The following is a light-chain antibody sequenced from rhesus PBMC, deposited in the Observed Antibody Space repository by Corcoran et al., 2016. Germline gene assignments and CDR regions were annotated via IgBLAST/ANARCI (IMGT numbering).Light chain of an antibody. Sequence: DIQMTQSPSSLSASVGDKVTITWHASQAIAGWLAWYQQKPGKAPKPLIYYTSSLQSGVPARFSGSGSGADYTLTISSLQPDNFATYYCKQYGDLPFTFGPGTKLDIK. CDR2: YTS. J-gene: IGKJ3*01. CDR1: QAIAGW. CDR3: KQYGDLPFT. V-gene: IGKV1-19*01.